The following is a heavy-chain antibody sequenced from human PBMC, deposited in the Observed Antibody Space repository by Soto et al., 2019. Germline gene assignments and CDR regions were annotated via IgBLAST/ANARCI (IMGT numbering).Heavy chain of an antibody. Sequence: EVQLLESGGGLVQPGGSLRLSCAASGFTFSSYAMSWVRQAPGKGLEWVSAISGSGGSTYYADSVKGRFTISRDNSKNTLYLQMNSLRGEDTAVYYCAKVGDDSIGGVIGLNFDYWGQGTLVTVSS. J-gene: IGHJ4*02. D-gene: IGHD3-16*02. CDR2: ISGSGGST. V-gene: IGHV3-23*01. CDR3: AKVGDDSIGGVIGLNFDY. CDR1: GFTFSSYA.